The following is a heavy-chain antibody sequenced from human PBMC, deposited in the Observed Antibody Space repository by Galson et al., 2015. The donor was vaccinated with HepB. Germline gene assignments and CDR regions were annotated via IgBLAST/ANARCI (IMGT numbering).Heavy chain of an antibody. CDR2: INPNSGGT. CDR3: ARDRGVWYAFDI. CDR1: GYTFTGYY. V-gene: IGHV1-2*02. J-gene: IGHJ3*02. D-gene: IGHD3-10*01. Sequence: SVKVSCKASGYTFTGYYMHWVRQAPGQGLEWMGWINPNSGGTNYAQKFQGRVTMTRDTSISTAYMELSRLRSDDTAVYYCARDRGVWYAFDIWGQGTMVTVSS.